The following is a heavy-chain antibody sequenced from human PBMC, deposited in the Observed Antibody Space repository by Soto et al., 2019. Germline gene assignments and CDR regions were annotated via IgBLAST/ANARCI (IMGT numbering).Heavy chain of an antibody. CDR3: ARGRYMDY. J-gene: IGHJ4*02. D-gene: IGHD1-20*01. CDR2: MYHSGST. Sequence: SETLSLTCAVSGGSISSGGYSWSWIRQPPGKGLEWIGYMYHSGSTNYNPSLKSRVTISVDTSKNQFSLKLSSVTAADTAVYYCARGRYMDYWGQGTLVTVSS. V-gene: IGHV4-30-2*01. CDR1: GGSISSGGYS.